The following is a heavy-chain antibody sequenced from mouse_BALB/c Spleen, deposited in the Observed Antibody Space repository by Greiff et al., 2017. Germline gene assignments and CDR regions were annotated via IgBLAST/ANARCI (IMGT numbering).Heavy chain of an antibody. V-gene: IGHV5-9-4*01. Sequence: EVKLMESGGGLVKPGGSLKLSCAASGFTFSSYAMSWVRQSPEKRLEWVAEISSGGSYTYYPDTVTGRFTISRDNAKNTLYLEMSSLRSEDTAMYYCARHYRYFDVWGAGTTVTVSS. J-gene: IGHJ1*01. CDR3: ARHYRYFDV. CDR2: ISSGGSYT. CDR1: GFTFSSYA.